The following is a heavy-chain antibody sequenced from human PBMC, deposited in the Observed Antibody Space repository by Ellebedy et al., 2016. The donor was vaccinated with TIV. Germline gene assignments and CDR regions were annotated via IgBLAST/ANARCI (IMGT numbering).Heavy chain of an antibody. CDR2: ISSSSSYI. CDR1: GFTFSSYG. D-gene: IGHD2-2*01. V-gene: IGHV3-21*01. Sequence: GGSLRLSCAASGFTFSSYGMNWVRQAPGTGLEWVSSISSSSSYIYYADSVKGRFTISRDNAKNSLYLQMNSLRAEDTAVDYCASLMASCYEVRYCGMDVWGQGTTVTVSS. CDR3: ASLMASCYEVRYCGMDV. J-gene: IGHJ6*02.